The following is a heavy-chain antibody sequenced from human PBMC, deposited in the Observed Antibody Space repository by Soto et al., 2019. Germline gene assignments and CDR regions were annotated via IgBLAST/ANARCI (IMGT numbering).Heavy chain of an antibody. CDR3: ARRVASIAAHLEFNGAYYYYYGMDV. Sequence: ASVKVSCKASGGTFSSYAISWVRQAPGQGLEWMGGIIPIFGTANYAQKFQGRVTITADESTSTAYMELSSLRSEDTAVYYCARRVASIAAHLEFNGAYYYYYGMDVWGQGTTVTVSS. CDR1: GGTFSSYA. J-gene: IGHJ6*02. V-gene: IGHV1-69*13. CDR2: IIPIFGTA. D-gene: IGHD6-13*01.